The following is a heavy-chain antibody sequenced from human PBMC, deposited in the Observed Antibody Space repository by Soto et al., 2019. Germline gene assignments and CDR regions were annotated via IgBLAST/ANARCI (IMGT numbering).Heavy chain of an antibody. CDR2: IYYSGST. Sequence: SETLSLTCTVSGGSISSGDYYWSWIRQPPGKGLEWIGYIYYSGSTYYNPSLKSRVTISVDTSKNQFSLKLSSVTAADTAVYYCARAVAGTDYHYYYLDVWGKGTTVTVSS. CDR3: ARAVAGTDYHYYYLDV. J-gene: IGHJ6*03. V-gene: IGHV4-30-4*01. D-gene: IGHD6-19*01. CDR1: GGSISSGDYY.